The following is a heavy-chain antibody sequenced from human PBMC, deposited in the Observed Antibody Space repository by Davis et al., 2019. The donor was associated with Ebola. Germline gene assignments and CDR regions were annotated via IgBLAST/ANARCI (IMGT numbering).Heavy chain of an antibody. CDR2: INPNFGGK. Sequence: AASVKVSCKASGYSFAAHYIHWVRQAPGQGLEWMGRINPNFGGKIYAQKFQDRVTLTIDTSINTAYMELDRLRSDDTAVYYCARGHTYGRWDDWFDPWGQGTLVTVSS. D-gene: IGHD4-17*01. CDR3: ARGHTYGRWDDWFDP. CDR1: GYSFAAHY. J-gene: IGHJ5*02. V-gene: IGHV1-2*06.